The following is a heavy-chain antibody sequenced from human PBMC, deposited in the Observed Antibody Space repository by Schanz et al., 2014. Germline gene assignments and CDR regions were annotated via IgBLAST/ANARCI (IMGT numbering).Heavy chain of an antibody. V-gene: IGHV3-21*01. CDR2: ISSTSTYL. CDR3: VRDAWEVLGSLDR. CDR1: GFTFSSYT. D-gene: IGHD1-26*01. J-gene: IGHJ5*02. Sequence: EVQLVESGGGLVKPGDSLRLSCAASGFTFSSYTMKWVRQAPGKGLEWVSSISSTSTYLYYADSVKGRFTISRDSAENAVFLQMDSLRAEDTAVYYCVRDAWEVLGSLDRWGQGTLVTVSS.